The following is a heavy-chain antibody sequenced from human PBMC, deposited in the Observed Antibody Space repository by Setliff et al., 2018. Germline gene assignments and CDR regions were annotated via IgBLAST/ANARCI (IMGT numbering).Heavy chain of an antibody. D-gene: IGHD3-22*01. J-gene: IGHJ4*02. CDR2: ISDTALGI. Sequence: PSETLSLSCAASGFTFNTYAMSWVRQPPGKGLEWVSSISDTALGIYYADSVRGRFTISRDNSKNTLYLQMNSLRAEDTAVYYCAKGLKSSGPDWYFDYWGPGTLVTVSS. V-gene: IGHV3-23*01. CDR3: AKGLKSSGPDWYFDY. CDR1: GFTFNTYA.